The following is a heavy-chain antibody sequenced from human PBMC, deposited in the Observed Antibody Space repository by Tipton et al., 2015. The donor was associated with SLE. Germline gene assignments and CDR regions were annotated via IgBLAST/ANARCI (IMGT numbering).Heavy chain of an antibody. J-gene: IGHJ3*02. CDR1: GFTFDDYG. Sequence: SLRLSCAASGFTFDDYGMSWVRQAPGKGLEWVSGINWNGGSTGYADSVKGRFTISRDNAKNSLYLQMNSLRVEDTAIYFCARVGRLQVTNGAFDMWGQGTMVTVSS. CDR2: INWNGGST. V-gene: IGHV3-20*04. D-gene: IGHD2-8*01. CDR3: ARVGRLQVTNGAFDM.